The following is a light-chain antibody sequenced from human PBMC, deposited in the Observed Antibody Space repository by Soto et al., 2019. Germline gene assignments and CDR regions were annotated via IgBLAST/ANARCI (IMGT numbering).Light chain of an antibody. CDR1: SSNIGAGYD. J-gene: IGLJ3*02. CDR3: QSYDSSLSAWV. CDR2: GNS. V-gene: IGLV1-40*01. Sequence: QPVLTQPPSVSGAPGQRVTISCTGSSSNIGAGYDVHWYQQLPGTAPKLLIYGNSNRPSGVPDRFSGSKSGTSVSLAITGLQAEDEADYYCQSYDSSLSAWVFGGGTKLTVL.